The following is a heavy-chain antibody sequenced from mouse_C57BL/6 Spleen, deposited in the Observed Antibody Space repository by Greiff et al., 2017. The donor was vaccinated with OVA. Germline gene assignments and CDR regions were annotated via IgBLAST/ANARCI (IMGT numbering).Heavy chain of an antibody. D-gene: IGHD4-1*01. V-gene: IGHV5S21*01. CDR2: ISSGGDYI. Sequence: EVKVEESGEGLVKPGGSLKLSCAASGFTFSSYAMSWVRQTPEKRLEWVAYISSGGDYIYYADTVKGRFTISRDNARNTLYLQMSSLKSEDTAMYYCTRLNWDEGYFDVWGTGTTVTVSS. CDR1: GFTFSSYA. J-gene: IGHJ1*03. CDR3: TRLNWDEGYFDV.